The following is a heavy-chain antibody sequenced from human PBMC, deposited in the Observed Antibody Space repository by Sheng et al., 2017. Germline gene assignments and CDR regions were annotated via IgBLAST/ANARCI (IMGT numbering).Heavy chain of an antibody. V-gene: IGHV3-30*02. D-gene: IGHD3-10*01. CDR3: AKAQSRDGSGSYYGDAFDI. CDR1: GFTFSSYG. CDR2: IRYDGSNK. Sequence: QVQLVESGGGVVQPGGSLRLSCAASGFTFSSYGMHWVRQAPGKGLEWVAFIRYDGSNKYYADSVKGRFTISRDNSKNTLYLQMNSLRAEDTAVYYCAKAQSRDGSGSYYGDAFDIWGQGTMVTVSS. J-gene: IGHJ3*02.